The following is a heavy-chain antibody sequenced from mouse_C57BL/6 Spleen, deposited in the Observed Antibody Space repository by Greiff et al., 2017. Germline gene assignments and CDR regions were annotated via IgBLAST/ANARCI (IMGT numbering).Heavy chain of an antibody. J-gene: IGHJ3*01. CDR2: ISSGGDYI. CDR1: GFTFSSYA. V-gene: IGHV5-9-1*02. CDR3: TRDGGDYDSY. Sequence: EVMLVESGEGLVKPGGSLKLSCAASGFTFSSYAMSWVRQTPEKRLEWVAYISSGGDYIYYADTVKGRFTISRDNARNTLYLQMSSLKSEDTAMYYCTRDGGDYDSYWGQGTLVTVSA. D-gene: IGHD2-4*01.